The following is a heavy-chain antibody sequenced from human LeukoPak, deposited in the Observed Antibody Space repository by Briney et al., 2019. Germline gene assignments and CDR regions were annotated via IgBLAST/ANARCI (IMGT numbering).Heavy chain of an antibody. CDR2: IRYDGSNK. V-gene: IGHV3-30*02. CDR1: GFTFSSYG. J-gene: IGHJ4*02. Sequence: GGSLRLSCAASGFTFSSYGMHWVRQAPGKELEWVAFIRYDGSNKYYADSVKGRFTISRDNSKNTLYLQMNSLRAEDTAVYYCAKDINSVGATYFDYWGQGTLVTVSS. D-gene: IGHD1-26*01. CDR3: AKDINSVGATYFDY.